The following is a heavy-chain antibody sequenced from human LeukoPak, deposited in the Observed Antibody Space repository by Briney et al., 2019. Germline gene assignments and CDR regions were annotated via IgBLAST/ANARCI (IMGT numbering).Heavy chain of an antibody. CDR1: GGSISSYY. Sequence: SETLSLTCTVSGGSISSYYWSWIRQPAGKGLEWIGRIYTSGSTNYNPSLKSRVTISLDKSKNQFSLKLTSVTAADTAVYYCASLGGSYRYTLVDYWGQGTLVTVSS. V-gene: IGHV4-4*07. J-gene: IGHJ4*02. CDR3: ASLGGSYRYTLVDY. CDR2: IYTSGST. D-gene: IGHD3-16*02.